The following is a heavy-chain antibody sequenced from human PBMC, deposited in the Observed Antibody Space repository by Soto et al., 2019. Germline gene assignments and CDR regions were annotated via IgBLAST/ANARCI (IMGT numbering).Heavy chain of an antibody. Sequence: ASVKVSCKASGYTFSNYGLSWVRQAPGQGLEWMGWISGHNGNTIYAQKLQDRATMTTDTSTRTAYMELRSLRSDDTAVYYCARQPRYSYADSWGPGTLVTVSS. CDR1: GYTFSNYG. CDR3: ARQPRYSYADS. V-gene: IGHV1-18*01. CDR2: ISGHNGNT. D-gene: IGHD5-18*01. J-gene: IGHJ4*02.